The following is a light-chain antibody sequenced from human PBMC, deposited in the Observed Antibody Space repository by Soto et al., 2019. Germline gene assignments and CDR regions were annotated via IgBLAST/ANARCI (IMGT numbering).Light chain of an antibody. CDR1: QNINNY. V-gene: IGKV1-33*01. J-gene: IGKJ5*01. Sequence: DIQMTQPPSSLSACVGDRVTMTLQASQNINNYLNWYQQKPGRAPKLLIYDASNLEAGVPSRFRGSGSGTDFTFTISRLQPEDIATYYCQQYENLPTFGQGTRLEIK. CDR3: QQYENLPT. CDR2: DAS.